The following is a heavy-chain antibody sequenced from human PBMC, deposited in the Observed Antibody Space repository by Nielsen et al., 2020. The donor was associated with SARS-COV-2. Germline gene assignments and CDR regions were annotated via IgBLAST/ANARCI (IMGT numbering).Heavy chain of an antibody. V-gene: IGHV1-2*06. J-gene: IGHJ6*02. CDR2: INPNNGGT. CDR3: ARGKLELRYYGMDV. D-gene: IGHD1-7*01. Sequence: ASVKVSCKASGYTFTGYYIHWVRQVPGQGLEWMGRINPNNGGTDSAQKFQGRVTMTTDTSTSTAYMELSRLRSDDTAVYYCARGKLELRYYGMDVWGQGTTVTVSS. CDR1: GYTFTGYY.